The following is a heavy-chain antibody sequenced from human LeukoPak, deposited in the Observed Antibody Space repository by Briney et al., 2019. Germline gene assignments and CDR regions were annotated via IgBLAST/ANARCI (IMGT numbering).Heavy chain of an antibody. Sequence: SETLSLTCTVSGGSISSGSYYWSWNRQPAGKGLEWIGRIYTSGSTNYNPSLKSRVTISVDTSKNQFSLKLSSVTAADTAVYYCARSTGQYYYDSSGYGYYGYWGQGTLVTVSS. CDR2: IYTSGST. CDR1: GGSISSGSYY. D-gene: IGHD3-22*01. V-gene: IGHV4-61*02. J-gene: IGHJ4*02. CDR3: ARSTGQYYYDSSGYGYYGY.